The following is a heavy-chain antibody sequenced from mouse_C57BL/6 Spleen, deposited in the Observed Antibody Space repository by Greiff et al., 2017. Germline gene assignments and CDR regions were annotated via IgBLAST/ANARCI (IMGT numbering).Heavy chain of an antibody. V-gene: IGHV2-5*01. D-gene: IGHD1-1*01. CDR3: AKEVITTVVGAMDY. CDR2: IWRGGST. J-gene: IGHJ4*01. Sequence: VQLQQSGPGLVQPSQSLSITCTVSSFSLTSYGVHWVRQSPGKGLEWLGVIWRGGSTDYNAAFMSRLSITKDNSKSQVFFKMNSLQADDTAIYYCAKEVITTVVGAMDYWGQGTSVTVSS. CDR1: SFSLTSYG.